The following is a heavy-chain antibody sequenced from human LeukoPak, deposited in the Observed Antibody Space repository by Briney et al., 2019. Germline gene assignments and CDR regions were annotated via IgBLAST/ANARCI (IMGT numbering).Heavy chain of an antibody. D-gene: IGHD5-24*01. CDR3: ASGWSGEMATIDH. CDR1: GFIFSSYA. V-gene: IGHV3-64*01. J-gene: IGHJ5*02. CDR2: ISSNGGST. Sequence: GGSLRLSCAASGFIFSSYAMHWVRQAPGKGLEYVSAISSNGGSTYYANSVKGRFAISRDNSKNTLYLQMGSLRAEDMAVYYCASGWSGEMATIDHWGQGTLVTVSS.